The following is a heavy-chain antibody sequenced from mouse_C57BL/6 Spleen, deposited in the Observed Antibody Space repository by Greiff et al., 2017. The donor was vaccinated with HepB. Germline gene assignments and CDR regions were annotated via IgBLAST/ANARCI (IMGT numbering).Heavy chain of an antibody. CDR1: GFTFSSYA. D-gene: IGHD2-1*01. J-gene: IGHJ2*01. V-gene: IGHV5-4*01. CDR2: ISDGGSYT. Sequence: EVKLVESGGGLVKPGGSLKLSCAASGFTFSSYAMSWVRQTPEKRLEWVATISDGGSYTYYPDNVKGRFTISRDNAKNNLYLQMSHLKSEDTSMYYVARDRIGNYYFAYWGQGTTLTVSS. CDR3: ARDRIGNYYFAY.